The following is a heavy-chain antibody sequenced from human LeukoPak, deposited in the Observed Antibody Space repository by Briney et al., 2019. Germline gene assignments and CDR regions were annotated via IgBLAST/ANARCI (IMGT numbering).Heavy chain of an antibody. Sequence: PGGSLRLSCAASGFTFSSYGMHWVRRAPGKGLEWVAVISYDGSNKYYADSVKGRFTISRDNSKNTLYLQMNSLRAEDTAVYYCAKDSRDSSFDYWGQGTLVTVSS. CDR3: AKDSRDSSFDY. D-gene: IGHD3-22*01. V-gene: IGHV3-30*18. CDR2: ISYDGSNK. CDR1: GFTFSSYG. J-gene: IGHJ4*02.